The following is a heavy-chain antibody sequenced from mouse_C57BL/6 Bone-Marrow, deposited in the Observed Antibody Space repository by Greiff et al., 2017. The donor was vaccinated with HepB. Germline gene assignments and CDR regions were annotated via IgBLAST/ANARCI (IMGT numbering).Heavy chain of an antibody. V-gene: IGHV5-2*01. CDR2: INSDGGST. CDR3: ARHGYDPYYYAMDY. J-gene: IGHJ4*01. CDR1: EYEFPSHD. Sequence: VQLQQSGGGLVQPGESLKLSCESNEYEFPSHDMSWVRKTPEKRLVLVAAINSDGGSTYYPDTMERRFIISRDNTKKTLYLQMSSLRSEDTALYYCARHGYDPYYYAMDYWGQGTSVTVSS. D-gene: IGHD2-2*01.